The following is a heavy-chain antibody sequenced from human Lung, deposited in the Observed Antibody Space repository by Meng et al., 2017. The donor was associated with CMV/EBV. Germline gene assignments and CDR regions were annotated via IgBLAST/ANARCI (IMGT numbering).Heavy chain of an antibody. J-gene: IGHJ4*02. D-gene: IGHD6-6*01. CDR2: IWSNGINK. V-gene: IGHV3-33*01. Sequence: GESLKISCAASGFAFKDYGVHWVRQAPGKGPEWVAVIWSNGINKYYKDSVKGRFTISRDNSKYTLFLQMNSLTAEDTAVYYCTASIIAAGMVYLWGQGTLVTVSS. CDR3: TASIIAAGMVYL. CDR1: GFAFKDYG.